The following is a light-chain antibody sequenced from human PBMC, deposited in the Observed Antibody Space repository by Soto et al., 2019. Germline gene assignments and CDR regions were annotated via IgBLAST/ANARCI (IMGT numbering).Light chain of an antibody. J-gene: IGKJ1*01. V-gene: IGKV4-1*01. CDR1: QSVLYSSNNKND. CDR3: QQYRT. Sequence: DIVMTQSPDSLAVSLGERVTINCKSSQSVLYSSNNKNDLAWYQQKPGQPPKLLLYWPSTRESGVPDRFSGSGSGTDFTLTISSLQAEDVAVYYCQQYRTFGRGTKVEI. CDR2: WPS.